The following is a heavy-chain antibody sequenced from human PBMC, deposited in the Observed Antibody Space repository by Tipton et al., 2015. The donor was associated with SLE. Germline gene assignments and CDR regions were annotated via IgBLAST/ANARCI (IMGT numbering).Heavy chain of an antibody. D-gene: IGHD2-2*01. V-gene: IGHV4-61*09. CDR2: FYTSGGT. CDR1: GGSMSSGSYY. Sequence: TLSLTCTVSGGSMSSGSYYWSWIRQPAGKGLEWIGHFYTSGGTNYNPSLRSRVSISVDASKNQFSLKLASVTAADTAVYYCARVRYSTTWYDFWGQGALVTGSS. J-gene: IGHJ5*01. CDR3: ARVRYSTTWYDF.